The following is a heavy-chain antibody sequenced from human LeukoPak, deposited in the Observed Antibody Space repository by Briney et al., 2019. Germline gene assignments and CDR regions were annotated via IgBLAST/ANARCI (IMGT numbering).Heavy chain of an antibody. CDR3: ARDPQQLVGATGGGFNF. Sequence: ASVKVSCKASGYTFINYGIIWVRQAPGQGLEWMGWISADNGNTNYAQKLQDRVTMTTNTSTSTAYMELRSLRSDDTAVYYCARDPQQLVGATGGGFNFWGQGTLVTVSS. V-gene: IGHV1-18*01. CDR1: GYTFINYG. CDR2: ISADNGNT. D-gene: IGHD1-26*01. J-gene: IGHJ4*02.